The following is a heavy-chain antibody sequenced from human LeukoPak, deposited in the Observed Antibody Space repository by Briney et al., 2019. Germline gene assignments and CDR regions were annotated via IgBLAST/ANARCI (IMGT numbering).Heavy chain of an antibody. D-gene: IGHD1-26*01. CDR3: AKEPAGGSYFNWFDP. Sequence: GGSLRLSCAASGFTFSSYAMSWVRQAPGKGLEWFAAISGDGVTRYYADSVKGRFSISRDNSQNTMYLQMNSLRAEDTALYYCAKEPAGGSYFNWFDPWGQGTLVTVSS. CDR2: ISGDGVTR. V-gene: IGHV3-23*01. CDR1: GFTFSSYA. J-gene: IGHJ5*02.